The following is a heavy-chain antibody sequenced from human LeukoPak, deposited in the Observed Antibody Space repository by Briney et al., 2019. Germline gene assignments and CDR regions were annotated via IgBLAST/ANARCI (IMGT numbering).Heavy chain of an antibody. CDR1: GFTFSSYG. D-gene: IGHD3-10*01. Sequence: GGSLRLSCAASGFTFSSYGMHWVRQAPGKGLEWVAVISYDGSNKYYADSVKGRFTISRDNSKNTLYLQMNSLRAEDTAVYYCARETNLISSGLDYWGLGTLVTVSS. J-gene: IGHJ4*02. V-gene: IGHV3-30*03. CDR2: ISYDGSNK. CDR3: ARETNLISSGLDY.